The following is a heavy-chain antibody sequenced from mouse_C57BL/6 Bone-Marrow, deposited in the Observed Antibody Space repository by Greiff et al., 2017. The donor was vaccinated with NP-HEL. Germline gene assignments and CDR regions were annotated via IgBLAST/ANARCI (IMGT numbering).Heavy chain of an antibody. Sequence: EVQRVESGGGLVKPGGSLKLSCAASGFTFSDYGMHWVRQAPEKGLEWVAYISSGSSTIYYADTVKGRFTISRDNAKNTLFLQMTSLRSEDTAMYYCARHYGYDRWYFDVWGTGTTVTVSS. V-gene: IGHV5-17*01. J-gene: IGHJ1*03. D-gene: IGHD2-2*01. CDR2: ISSGSSTI. CDR3: ARHYGYDRWYFDV. CDR1: GFTFSDYG.